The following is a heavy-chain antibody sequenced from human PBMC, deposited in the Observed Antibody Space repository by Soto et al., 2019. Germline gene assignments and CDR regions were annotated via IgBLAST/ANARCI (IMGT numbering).Heavy chain of an antibody. CDR2: IYYSGST. Sequence: SETLSLTCTVSGGSISSSSSYWGWIRQPPGKGLEWIGYIYYSGSTNYNPSLKSRVTISVDTSKNQFSLKLSSVTAADTAVYYCARVSKLYPSALYYFDYWGQGTLVTVSS. CDR3: ARVSKLYPSALYYFDY. J-gene: IGHJ4*02. CDR1: GGSISSSSSY. V-gene: IGHV4-61*05. D-gene: IGHD6-6*01.